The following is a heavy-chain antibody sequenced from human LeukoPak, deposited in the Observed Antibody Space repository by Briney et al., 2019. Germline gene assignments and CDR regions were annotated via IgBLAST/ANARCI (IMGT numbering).Heavy chain of an antibody. CDR3: AREGYYGSGSYYEN. Sequence: SETLSLTCTVSGGSISSYYWSWIRQPPGKGLEWIGYIYYSGSTNYNPSLKSRVTISVDTSKNQFSLKLSSVSAADTAVYYCAREGYYGSGSYYENWGQGTLVTVSS. J-gene: IGHJ4*02. CDR2: IYYSGST. CDR1: GGSISSYY. V-gene: IGHV4-59*01. D-gene: IGHD3-10*01.